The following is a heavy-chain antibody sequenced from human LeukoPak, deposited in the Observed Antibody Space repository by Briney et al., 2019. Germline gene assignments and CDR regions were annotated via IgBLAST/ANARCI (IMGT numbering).Heavy chain of an antibody. CDR1: GGSFSGYY. CDR2: INYSGST. CDR3: ASRTGEGAFDI. V-gene: IGHV4-34*01. J-gene: IGHJ3*02. Sequence: PSETLSLTCAVYGGSFSGYYWSWIRHPPGKGREWIGEINYSGSTNYNPSLKSRVTISVDTSKNQFSLKLSSVTAADTAVYYCASRTGEGAFDIWGQGTMVTVSS. D-gene: IGHD3-16*01.